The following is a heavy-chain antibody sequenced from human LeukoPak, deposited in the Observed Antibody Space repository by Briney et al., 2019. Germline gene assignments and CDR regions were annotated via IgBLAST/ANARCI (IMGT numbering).Heavy chain of an antibody. CDR3: ALGRSGYYPYYFDY. D-gene: IGHD3-22*01. J-gene: IGHJ4*02. Sequence: GRSLRLSCAASGFTFSAYGMHWVRQAPGKGLEWVAVIWYDGSNKYYADSVKGRFTISRDSSRNTLYLQMNSLRAEDTAVYYCALGRSGYYPYYFDYWGQGTLVTVSS. CDR2: IWYDGSNK. V-gene: IGHV3-33*01. CDR1: GFTFSAYG.